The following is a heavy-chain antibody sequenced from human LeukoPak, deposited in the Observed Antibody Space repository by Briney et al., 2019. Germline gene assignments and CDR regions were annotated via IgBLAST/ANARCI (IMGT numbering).Heavy chain of an antibody. J-gene: IGHJ5*02. CDR1: GGSISSGGYF. CDR3: AKGAGPPWFDP. Sequence: PSETLSLTCAVSGGSISSGGYFWSWIRQPAGKGLEWIGRMSSSGISTYSPSLKSRVTISIDTSRNQFSMNLNSVTAADTAVYYCAKGAGPPWFDPWGQGTLVTVSS. CDR2: MSSSGIS. D-gene: IGHD6-19*01. V-gene: IGHV4-61*02.